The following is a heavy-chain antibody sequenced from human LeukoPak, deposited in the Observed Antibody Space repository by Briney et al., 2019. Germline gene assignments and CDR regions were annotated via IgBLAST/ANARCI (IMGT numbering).Heavy chain of an antibody. CDR2: IYTSGST. CDR1: GGSISSYY. J-gene: IGHJ4*02. V-gene: IGHV4-4*07. Sequence: SETLSLTCTVSGGSISSYYWSWIRQPAGKGLEWIGRIYTSGSTNYNPSLKSRVTMSVDTSKNQFSLKLSSVTAADTAVYYCASGGVPVGATVYWGQGTLVTVSS. CDR3: ASGGVPVGATVY. D-gene: IGHD1-26*01.